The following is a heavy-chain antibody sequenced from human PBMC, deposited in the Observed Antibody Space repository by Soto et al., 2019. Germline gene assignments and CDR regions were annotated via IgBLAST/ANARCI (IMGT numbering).Heavy chain of an antibody. CDR1: GFTFSSYA. CDR3: ARGRGGDPLVAFDI. D-gene: IGHD2-21*01. Sequence: GESLKISCAASGFTFSSYAMHWVRQAPGKGLEWVAVISYDGSNKYYADSVKGRFTISRDNSKNTLYLQMNSLRAEDTAVYYCARGRGGDPLVAFDIWGQGTMVTVSS. J-gene: IGHJ3*02. V-gene: IGHV3-30*04. CDR2: ISYDGSNK.